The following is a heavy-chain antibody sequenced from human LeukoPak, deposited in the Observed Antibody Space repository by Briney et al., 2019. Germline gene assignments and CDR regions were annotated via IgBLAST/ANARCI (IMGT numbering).Heavy chain of an antibody. CDR3: ARDYKYAFDN. CDR1: GFTFRDYS. J-gene: IGHJ4*02. Sequence: PGGSLRLSCAASGFTFRDYSMNWVRQAPGKGLEWISYIGIDSGNTNYADSVKGRFTISGDKAKNSLYLQMNSLRVEDTAVHYCARDYKYAFDNWGQGTLVTVSS. V-gene: IGHV3-48*01. CDR2: IGIDSGNT. D-gene: IGHD5-24*01.